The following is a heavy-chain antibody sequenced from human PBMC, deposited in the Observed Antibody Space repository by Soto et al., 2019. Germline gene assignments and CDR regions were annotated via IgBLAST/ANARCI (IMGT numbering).Heavy chain of an antibody. J-gene: IGHJ4*02. V-gene: IGHV4-4*07. D-gene: IGHD5-12*01. CDR2: IYPSGST. CDR1: AGSISGHS. CDR3: VRGRSYSVYDF. Sequence: PSETLSLTCTVSAGSISGHSWVWIRQPAGKGLEWIGHIYPSGSTSYNPSLRSRVTMSLDTSSNQIFLNLTSVTAADTAVFYCVRGRSYSVYDFWGPGTLVTVSS.